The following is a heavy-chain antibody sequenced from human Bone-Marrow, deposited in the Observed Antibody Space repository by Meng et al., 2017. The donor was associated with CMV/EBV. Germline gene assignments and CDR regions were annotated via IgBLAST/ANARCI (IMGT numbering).Heavy chain of an antibody. CDR2: IIPIFGTA. CDR3: ARDPELVLPAAIRAHYYYYGMDV. D-gene: IGHD2-2*02. J-gene: IGHJ6*02. V-gene: IGHV1-69*05. CDR1: GGTFSSYA. Sequence: SVKVSCKASGGTFSSYAISWVRQAPGQGLEWMGGIIPIFGTANYAQKFQGRVTITTDESTSTAYMELSSLRSEDTAVYYCARDPELVLPAAIRAHYYYYGMDVWGQGTMVTGSS.